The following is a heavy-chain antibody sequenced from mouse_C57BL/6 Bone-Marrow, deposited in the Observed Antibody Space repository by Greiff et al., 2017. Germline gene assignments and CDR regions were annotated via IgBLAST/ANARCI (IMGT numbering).Heavy chain of an antibody. CDR3: ARRWDLTDYAMDY. CDR1: GFTFSSYG. J-gene: IGHJ4*01. D-gene: IGHD4-1*01. CDR2: ISSGGSYT. V-gene: IGHV5-6*02. Sequence: DVQLVESGGDLVKPGGSLKLSCAASGFTFSSYGMSWVRQTPDKRLAWVATISSGGSYTYYPDSVKGRFTISRDNAKNTLYLQMSSLKSEDTAMYYCARRWDLTDYAMDYWGQGTSVTVSS.